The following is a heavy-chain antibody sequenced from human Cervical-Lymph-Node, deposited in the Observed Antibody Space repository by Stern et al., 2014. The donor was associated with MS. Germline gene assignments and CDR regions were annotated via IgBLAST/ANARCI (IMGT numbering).Heavy chain of an antibody. J-gene: IGHJ6*02. CDR3: ARDSLIRTFGVEEGMDV. D-gene: IGHD3-3*01. Sequence: VQLVQSGAEVKKPGASVKVSCKASGYIFTSYGISWVRQAPGQGLEWMGWISADNGDTNYAKNVRGRVTMTTDTSTNTAYMELSSLRSDDTALYYCARDSLIRTFGVEEGMDVWGQGTTVTVSS. CDR2: ISADNGDT. CDR1: GYIFTSYG. V-gene: IGHV1-18*01.